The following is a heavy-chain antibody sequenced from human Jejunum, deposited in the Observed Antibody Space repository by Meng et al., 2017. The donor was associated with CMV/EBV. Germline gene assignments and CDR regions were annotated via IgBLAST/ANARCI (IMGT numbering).Heavy chain of an antibody. CDR3: AHFVGGYYPSRPDY. D-gene: IGHD1-26*01. CDR2: IYRGDDK. CDR1: GFSPSTSGEG. V-gene: IGHV2-5*02. Sequence: QITWKESGPTLVKPTQTLTLTCSFSGFSPSTSGEGVGWIRQSPGKALEWLALIYRGDDKRYSPSLNSRLTIAKDTSKNEVVLTLTNMGPIDTGTYYCAHFVGGYYPSRPDYWGQGTLVTVSS. J-gene: IGHJ4*02.